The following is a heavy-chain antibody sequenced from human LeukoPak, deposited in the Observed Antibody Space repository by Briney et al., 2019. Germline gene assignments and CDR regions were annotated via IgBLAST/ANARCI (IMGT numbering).Heavy chain of an antibody. D-gene: IGHD2-2*03. CDR2: ISGSGGST. CDR1: GFTVRSYW. Sequence: PGGSLRLSCAGSGFTVRSYWMSWVRQAPGKGLEWVSAISGSGGSTYYADSVKGRFTISRDNSKNTLYLQMNSLRAEDTAVYYCAKWISGDYWGQGTLVTVSS. J-gene: IGHJ4*02. CDR3: AKWISGDY. V-gene: IGHV3-23*01.